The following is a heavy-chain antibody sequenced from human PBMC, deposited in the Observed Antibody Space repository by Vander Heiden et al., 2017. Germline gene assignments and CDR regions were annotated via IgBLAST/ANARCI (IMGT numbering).Heavy chain of an antibody. V-gene: IGHV3-53*02. D-gene: IGHD5-18*01. CDR3: ARKDDSYGPFDY. Sequence: EVRLVETGGGLIQPGGALRLSCAVSGFTVRLNYISWVRQAPGKGLEWVSVMYSGGTTYYADSVKGRFTISRDNSINTLYLQMNSLRAEDTAVYYCARKDDSYGPFDYWGQGTLVTVSS. J-gene: IGHJ4*02. CDR2: MYSGGTT. CDR1: GFTVRLNY.